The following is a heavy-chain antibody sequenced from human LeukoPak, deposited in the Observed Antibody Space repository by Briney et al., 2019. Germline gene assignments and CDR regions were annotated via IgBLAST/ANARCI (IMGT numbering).Heavy chain of an antibody. CDR2: LYSNGGT. J-gene: IGHJ5*02. CDR3: VRDRAEGRAWVEFDP. CDR1: GFSVSSYG. Sequence: GGSLRLSCVASGFSVSSYGMSWVRQAPGKAPEWVSLLYSNGGTYYADSVKGRFIITRDNSKNTLYLQMNNLRVEDTAVYHCVRDRAEGRAWVEFDPWGQGTVVTVSS. V-gene: IGHV3-66*03.